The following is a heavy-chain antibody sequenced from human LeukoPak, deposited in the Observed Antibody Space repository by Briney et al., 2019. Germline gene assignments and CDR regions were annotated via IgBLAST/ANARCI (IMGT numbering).Heavy chain of an antibody. D-gene: IGHD5-12*01. J-gene: IGHJ4*02. CDR1: GGSFSGYY. V-gene: IGHV4-34*01. CDR2: INHSGST. CDR3: ARDTNVATSDY. Sequence: SETLSLTCAVYGGSFSGYYWSWIRQPPGKGLEWIGEINHSGSTNYDPSLKSRVTISVDTSNNQFSLKLTSVTAADTAVYYCARDTNVATSDYWGQGTLVTVSS.